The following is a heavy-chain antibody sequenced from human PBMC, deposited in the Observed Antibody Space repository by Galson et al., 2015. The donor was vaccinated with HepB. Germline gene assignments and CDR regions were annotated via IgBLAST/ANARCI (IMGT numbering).Heavy chain of an antibody. CDR2: INYSGTT. V-gene: IGHV4-39*01. J-gene: IGHJ4*02. CDR3: ARHPGMEY. Sequence: ETLSLTCTVSGGSISSSSSYYWGWIRQPPGKGLEWIGSINYSGTTYYNPSLTSRVTVSVDTSKNQFSLKVTSVTAADTAVYFCARHPGMEYWGQGTLVTVSS. CDR1: GGSISSSSSYY. D-gene: IGHD3-3*01.